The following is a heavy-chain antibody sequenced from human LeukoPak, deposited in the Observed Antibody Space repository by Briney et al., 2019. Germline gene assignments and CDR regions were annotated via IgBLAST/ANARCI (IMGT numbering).Heavy chain of an antibody. Sequence: GGSLRLSCAASGFTFSSYSMNWVRQAPGKGLEWVSYINSSSSTIYYADSVKGRFTISRDNAKNSLYLQMNSLRAEDTAVYYCAREPGGILYHRDSWGQGTLVTVSS. CDR1: GFTFSSYS. CDR2: INSSSSTI. J-gene: IGHJ4*02. V-gene: IGHV3-48*01. CDR3: AREPGGILYHRDS. D-gene: IGHD2-8*01.